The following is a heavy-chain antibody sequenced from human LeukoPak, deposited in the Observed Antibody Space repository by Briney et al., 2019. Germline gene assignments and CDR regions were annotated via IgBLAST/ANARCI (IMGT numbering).Heavy chain of an antibody. CDR1: GFTVSSNY. V-gene: IGHV3-53*01. CDR3: ARGFFTSSSWEPLGWFDP. Sequence: GGSLRLSCAASGFTVSSNYMSWVRQAPGKGLEWVSVIYSGGSTYYADSVKGRFTISRDNSKNTLYLQMNSLRAEDTAVYYCARGFFTSSSWEPLGWFDPWGQGTLVTVSS. CDR2: IYSGGST. J-gene: IGHJ5*02. D-gene: IGHD6-13*01.